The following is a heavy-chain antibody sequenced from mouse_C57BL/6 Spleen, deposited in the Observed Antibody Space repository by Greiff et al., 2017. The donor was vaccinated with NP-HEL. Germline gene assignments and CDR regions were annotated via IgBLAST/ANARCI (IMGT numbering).Heavy chain of an antibody. D-gene: IGHD2-1*01. CDR2: ISSGSSTI. Sequence: EVKLVESGGGLVKPGGSLKLSCAASGFTFSDYGMHWVRQAPEKGLEWVAYISSGSSTIYYVDTVKGRFTISRDNAKTTLCLQMTSLRSEDTAMYYCARRYGNYGAWFAYWGQGTLVTVSA. J-gene: IGHJ3*01. CDR1: GFTFSDYG. V-gene: IGHV5-17*01. CDR3: ARRYGNYGAWFAY.